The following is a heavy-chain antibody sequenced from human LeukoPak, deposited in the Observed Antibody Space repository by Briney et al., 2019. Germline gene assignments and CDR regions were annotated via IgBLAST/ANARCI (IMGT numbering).Heavy chain of an antibody. D-gene: IGHD2-15*01. CDR1: GFTFSDYY. J-gene: IGHJ4*02. CDR3: ARAGEVVVAATDY. CDR2: ISSSSSYT. V-gene: IGHV3-11*06. Sequence: GGSLRLSCAASGFTFSDYYMSWVRQAPGKGLEWVSYISSSSSYTNYADSVKGRFTISRDNAKNSLYLQMNSLRAEDTAVYYCARAGEVVVAATDYWGQGTLVTGSS.